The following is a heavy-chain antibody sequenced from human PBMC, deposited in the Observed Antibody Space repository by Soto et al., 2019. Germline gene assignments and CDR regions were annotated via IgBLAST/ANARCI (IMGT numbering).Heavy chain of an antibody. CDR1: GFTFSSYW. D-gene: IGHD6-13*01. Sequence: EVQLVESGGGLVQPGGSLRLSCAASGFTFSSYWMHWVRQAPGKGLVWVSRINSDGSSTSYADSVKGRFTISRDNAKNTLYLQMNRLRAEDTAVYYCARVGSLNWYFDLWGRGTLVTVSS. V-gene: IGHV3-74*01. J-gene: IGHJ2*01. CDR2: INSDGSST. CDR3: ARVGSLNWYFDL.